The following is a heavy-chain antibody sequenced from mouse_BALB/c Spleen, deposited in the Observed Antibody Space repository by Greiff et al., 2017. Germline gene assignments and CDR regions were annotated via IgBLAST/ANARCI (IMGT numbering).Heavy chain of an antibody. Sequence: EVQLVESGGGLVQPGGSRKLSCAASGFTFSSFGMHWVRQAPEKGLEWVAYISSGSSTIYYADTVKGRFTISRDNPKNTLFLQMTSLRSEDAAMYYYASYGNGDAMDYWGQGTSVTVSS. CDR3: ASYGNGDAMDY. D-gene: IGHD2-1*01. CDR2: ISSGSSTI. J-gene: IGHJ4*01. V-gene: IGHV5-17*02. CDR1: GFTFSSFG.